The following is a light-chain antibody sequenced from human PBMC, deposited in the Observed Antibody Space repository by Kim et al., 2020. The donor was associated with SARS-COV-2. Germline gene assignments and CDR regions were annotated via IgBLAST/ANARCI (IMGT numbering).Light chain of an antibody. CDR1: QSVTSSY. CDR3: QQYGSSPQT. J-gene: IGKJ1*01. V-gene: IGKV3-20*01. Sequence: SPGEGATLSCRASQSVTSSYLAWYQQKAGQPPRLLIFAASIRAANIPDRFSGSGSGTDFTLTINRLEPEDFAEYYCQQYGSSPQTFGQGTKVEIK. CDR2: AAS.